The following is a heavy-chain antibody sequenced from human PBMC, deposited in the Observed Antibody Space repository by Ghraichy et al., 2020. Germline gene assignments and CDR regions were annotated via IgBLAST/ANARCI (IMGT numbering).Heavy chain of an antibody. V-gene: IGHV3-23*01. CDR3: AKYRGNYWYSSGDY. CDR1: GFTFSSYV. D-gene: IGHD6-19*01. Sequence: GGSLRLSCAASGFTFSSYVMTWVRQAPGKGLEWVSGISGSGRNIYYADSVKGRFIISRDNSKNTLYLQMNSLRAEDTAVYYCAKYRGNYWYSSGDYWGQGTLATVSS. CDR2: ISGSGRNI. J-gene: IGHJ4*02.